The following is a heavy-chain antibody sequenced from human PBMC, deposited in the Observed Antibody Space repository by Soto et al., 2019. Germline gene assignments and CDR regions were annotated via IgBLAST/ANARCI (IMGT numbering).Heavy chain of an antibody. V-gene: IGHV5-51*01. CDR3: ARTSAAGKYYYGMDV. D-gene: IGHD6-13*01. J-gene: IGHJ6*02. CDR2: IYPGDSDT. Sequence: PGESLKISCMGSGYKVSTWHNFTSYWIAWVRQMPGEGLEWMGIIYPGDSDTRYSPSFQGQVTISADKSINSVYLQWSSLKASDTATYYCARTSAAGKYYYGMDVWGQGTTVTVSS. CDR1: GYKVSTWHNFTSYW.